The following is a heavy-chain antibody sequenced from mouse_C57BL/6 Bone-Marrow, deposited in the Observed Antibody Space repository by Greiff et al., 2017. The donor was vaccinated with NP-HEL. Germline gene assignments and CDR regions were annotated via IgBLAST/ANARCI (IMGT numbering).Heavy chain of an antibody. V-gene: IGHV2-9*01. CDR1: GFSLTSYG. CDR3: AKRDDGYPYAMDY. D-gene: IGHD2-3*01. Sequence: QVQLKESGPGLVAPSQSLSITCTVSGFSLTSYGVDWIRQPPGKGLEWLGVIWGGGSTNYNLAPMSRLSTSKDNSKSQVFLKMNSLQTDDTAMYYCAKRDDGYPYAMDYWGQGTSVTVSS. J-gene: IGHJ4*01. CDR2: IWGGGST.